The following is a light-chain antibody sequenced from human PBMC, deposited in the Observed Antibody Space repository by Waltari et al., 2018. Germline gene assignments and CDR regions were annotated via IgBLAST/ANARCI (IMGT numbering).Light chain of an antibody. J-gene: IGLJ2*01. CDR1: NIGRKN. Sequence: SYVLTQPPSVSVAPGKTARITCGGSNIGRKNVNWYQQKPGQAPVLVIYYDSDRPSGIPERFSGSNSGNTATLTISRVEAGDEADYYCQVWESYGDHLVVFGGGTNLTVV. CDR2: YDS. CDR3: QVWESYGDHLVV. V-gene: IGLV3-21*01.